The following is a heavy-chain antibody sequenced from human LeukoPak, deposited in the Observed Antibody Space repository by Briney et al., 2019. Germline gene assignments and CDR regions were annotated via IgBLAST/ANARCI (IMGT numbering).Heavy chain of an antibody. J-gene: IGHJ4*02. CDR1: GFTFSNAW. V-gene: IGHV3-15*01. CDR3: TTGDSSGWYTGDY. Sequence: PGGSLRLSCAASGFTFSNAWMSWVRQAPGKGLEWVGRIKSKTDGGTTDYAAPVKGRSTISRDDSKNTLYLQMNSLKTEDTAVYYCTTGDSSGWYTGDYWGQGTLVTVSS. D-gene: IGHD6-19*01. CDR2: IKSKTDGGTT.